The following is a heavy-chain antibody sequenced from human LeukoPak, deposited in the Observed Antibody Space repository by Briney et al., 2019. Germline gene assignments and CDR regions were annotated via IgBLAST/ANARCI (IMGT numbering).Heavy chain of an antibody. CDR2: ISWNSGSI. J-gene: IGHJ4*02. D-gene: IGHD6-19*01. CDR3: ARDSSGWYDYDY. CDR1: GFPFDDYA. V-gene: IGHV3-9*01. Sequence: PGGSLRLSCAASGFPFDDYAMHWVRLAPGKGLEWVSGISWNSGSIVYADSVRGRSTISRDNVKNSLYLQINSLRVEDTAFYYCARDSSGWYDYDYWGQGTLVTVSS.